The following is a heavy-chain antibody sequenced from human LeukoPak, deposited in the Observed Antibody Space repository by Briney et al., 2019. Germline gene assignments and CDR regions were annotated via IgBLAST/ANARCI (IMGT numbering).Heavy chain of an antibody. Sequence: SETLSLTCTVSDYSISSGYYWGWIRQPPGKGLEWIGSIYYSGSTYYNPSLKSRVTISVDTSKNQFSLKLSSVTAADTAVYYCARSGLVAAGTFYWGQGTLVTVSS. J-gene: IGHJ4*02. D-gene: IGHD6-13*01. CDR2: IYYSGST. CDR1: DYSISSGYY. CDR3: ARSGLVAAGTFY. V-gene: IGHV4-38-2*02.